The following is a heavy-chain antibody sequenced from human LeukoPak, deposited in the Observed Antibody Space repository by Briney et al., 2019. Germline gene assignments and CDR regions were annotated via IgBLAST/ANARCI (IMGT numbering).Heavy chain of an antibody. D-gene: IGHD3-10*01. V-gene: IGHV1-3*01. CDR1: GYTFTSYA. J-gene: IGHJ4*02. CDR3: ARGPRHAGFGEFEGDY. CDR2: INAGNGNT. Sequence: ASVKVSCKASGYTFTSYAMHWVRQAPGQRLEWMGWINAGNGNTKYSQKFQGRVTITRDTSASTAYMELSSLRSEDTAVYYCARGPRHAGFGEFEGDYWGQGTLVTVSS.